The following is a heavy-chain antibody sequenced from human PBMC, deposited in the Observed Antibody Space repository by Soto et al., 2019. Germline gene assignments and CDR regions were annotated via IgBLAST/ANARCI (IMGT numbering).Heavy chain of an antibody. CDR3: ARDKITGLFDY. D-gene: IGHD2-8*02. J-gene: IGHJ4*02. CDR1: GGSISSGDYY. Sequence: SETLSLTCTVSGGSISSGDYYWSWIRQPPGKGLEWIGYIYYSGSTYYNPSLKSRVTISVDTSKNQFSLKLSSVTAADTAVYYCARDKITGLFDYWAREPWSPSPQ. V-gene: IGHV4-30-4*01. CDR2: IYYSGST.